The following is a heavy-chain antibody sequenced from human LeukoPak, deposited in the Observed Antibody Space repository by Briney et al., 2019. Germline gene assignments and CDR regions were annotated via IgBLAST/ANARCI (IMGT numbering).Heavy chain of an antibody. J-gene: IGHJ4*02. V-gene: IGHV3-21*01. CDR3: ASNYDSSGYYYGAMDY. Sequence: GGSLRLSCAASGFTFSSYAMSWVRQAPGKGLEWVSSISRSSSYIYYADSVKGRFTISRDNAKNSLYLQMNSLRAEDTAVYYCASNYDSSGYYYGAMDYWGQGTLVTVSS. D-gene: IGHD3-22*01. CDR2: ISRSSSYI. CDR1: GFTFSSYA.